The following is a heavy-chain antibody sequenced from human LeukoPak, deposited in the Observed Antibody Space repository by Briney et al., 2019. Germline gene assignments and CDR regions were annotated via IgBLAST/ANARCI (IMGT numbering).Heavy chain of an antibody. CDR3: ARVYSGSYSNWFDP. CDR2: MNPNSGNT. CDR1: GYTFTSYD. J-gene: IGHJ5*02. D-gene: IGHD1-26*01. Sequence: ASVKVSCKASGYTFTSYDTNWVRQATGQGLEWMGWMNPNSGNTGYAQKFQGRVTMTRNTSISTAYMELSSLRSEDTAVYYCARVYSGSYSNWFDPWGQGTLVTVSS. V-gene: IGHV1-8*01.